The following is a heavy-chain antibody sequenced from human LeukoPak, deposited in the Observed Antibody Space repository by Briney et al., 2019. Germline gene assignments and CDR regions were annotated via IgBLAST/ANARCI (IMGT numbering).Heavy chain of an antibody. Sequence: SETLSLTCAVYGGSFSGYYWSWIRQPPGKGLEWIGEINHSGSTNYNPSLKSRVTISVDTSKNQFSLKLSSVTAADTAVYYCAREDYGGNSGAAYWGQGTLVTVSS. J-gene: IGHJ4*02. CDR1: GGSFSGYY. CDR2: INHSGST. D-gene: IGHD4-23*01. V-gene: IGHV4-34*01. CDR3: AREDYGGNSGAAY.